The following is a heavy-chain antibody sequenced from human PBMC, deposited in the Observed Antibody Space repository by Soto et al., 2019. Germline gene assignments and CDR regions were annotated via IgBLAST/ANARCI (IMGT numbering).Heavy chain of an antibody. J-gene: IGHJ4*02. D-gene: IGHD6-6*01. CDR3: ARVVGQLVPGFYY. Sequence: EVQLVESGGGLVKPGGSLRLSCAASGFTFSSYSMNWVRQAPGKGLEWVSSISSSSSYIYYADSVKGRFTISRDNAKNSLYLQMNSLRAEDTAVYYCARVVGQLVPGFYYWGQGTLVTVSS. V-gene: IGHV3-21*01. CDR1: GFTFSSYS. CDR2: ISSSSSYI.